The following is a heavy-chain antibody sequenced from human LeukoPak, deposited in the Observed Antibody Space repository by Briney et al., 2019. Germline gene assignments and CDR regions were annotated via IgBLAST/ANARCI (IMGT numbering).Heavy chain of an antibody. D-gene: IGHD6-13*01. V-gene: IGHV1-69*01. CDR2: IIPIFGTA. CDR1: GGTFSSYA. Sequence: ASVKVSCKASGGTFSSYAISWVRQAPGQGLEWMGGIIPIFGTANYAQKFQGRVTITADESTSTAYMELSSLRSEDTAVYYCARGLSSQYSSSWYDSDYWGQGTLVTVSS. CDR3: ARGLSSQYSSSWYDSDY. J-gene: IGHJ4*02.